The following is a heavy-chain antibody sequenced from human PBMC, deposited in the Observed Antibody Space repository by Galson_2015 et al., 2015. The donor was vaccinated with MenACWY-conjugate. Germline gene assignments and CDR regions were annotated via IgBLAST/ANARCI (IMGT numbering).Heavy chain of an antibody. J-gene: IGHJ6*02. V-gene: IGHV5-51*01. CDR2: ISPGDSYT. CDR1: GYSFTTYW. Sequence: QSGAEVKKPGESLKISCKGSGYSFTTYWIGWVRQMPGKGLEWMGPISPGDSYTRYNPAFQGQVTISADKSISTAYLQWNSLQASDTAMYYCARHPPGGRGMDVWGQWTTVTVSS. CDR3: ARHPPGGRGMDV. D-gene: IGHD1-26*01.